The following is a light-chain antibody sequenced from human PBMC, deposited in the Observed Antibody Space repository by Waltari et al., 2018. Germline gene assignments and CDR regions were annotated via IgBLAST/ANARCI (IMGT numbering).Light chain of an antibody. J-gene: IGKJ2*01. Sequence: EIVLTQSPDTLSLSPGQRATLFFRASQRISSSYIAWYQQKHGQAPRLLLYGASSRATGIPERFSGSVSGTEFSLTISGVEPEDFAVYYCQQYGTSPPHTFGQGTKLEIK. CDR2: GAS. V-gene: IGKV3-20*01. CDR1: QRISSSY. CDR3: QQYGTSPPHT.